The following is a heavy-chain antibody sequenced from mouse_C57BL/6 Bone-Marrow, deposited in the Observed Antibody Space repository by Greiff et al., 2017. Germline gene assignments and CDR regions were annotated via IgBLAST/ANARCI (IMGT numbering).Heavy chain of an antibody. Sequence: EVKVVESGGGLVKPGGSLKLSCAASGFTFSDYGMAWVRQAPRKGPEWVAFISNLAYSIYYADTVTGRFTISRENAKNTLYLDMSSLRSEDTAMYYCARQGDGYFYFDYWGQGTTLTVSS. D-gene: IGHD2-3*01. J-gene: IGHJ2*01. CDR1: GFTFSDYG. V-gene: IGHV5-15*01. CDR3: ARQGDGYFYFDY. CDR2: ISNLAYSI.